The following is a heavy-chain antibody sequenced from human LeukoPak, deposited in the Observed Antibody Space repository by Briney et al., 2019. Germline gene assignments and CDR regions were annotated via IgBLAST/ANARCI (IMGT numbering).Heavy chain of an antibody. Sequence: GGSLRLSCAASGFTFTTYWMSWVRQAPGKGLEWVANIKQDGTEKYYVDSVKGRFTISRDNAKNSLYLQMNSLRVEDTAVYYCAKGSKALIITRDHYMDVWGKGTTVTISS. V-gene: IGHV3-7*01. CDR2: IKQDGTEK. CDR1: GFTFTTYW. D-gene: IGHD3-3*01. CDR3: AKGSKALIITRDHYMDV. J-gene: IGHJ6*03.